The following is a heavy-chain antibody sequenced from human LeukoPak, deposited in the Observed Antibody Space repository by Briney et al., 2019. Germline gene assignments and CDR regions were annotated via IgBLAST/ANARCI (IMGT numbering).Heavy chain of an antibody. J-gene: IGHJ4*02. Sequence: PGGSLRLSCAPSGFTFCSCAMSWVRQAPGKGLEWVSSICGGGVDTYYTDSVKGRFTISRDNSKNTLYLQMNSLRVEDTAVYYCAKDPPTTGTTIDGWGRGTLVTVSS. CDR3: AKDPPTTGTTIDG. V-gene: IGHV3-23*01. CDR2: ICGGGVDT. D-gene: IGHD1-1*01. CDR1: GFTFCSCA.